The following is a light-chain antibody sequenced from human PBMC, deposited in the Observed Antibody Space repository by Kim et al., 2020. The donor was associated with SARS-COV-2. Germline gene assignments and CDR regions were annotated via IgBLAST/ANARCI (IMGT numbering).Light chain of an antibody. V-gene: IGLV2-14*04. CDR2: DVS. J-gene: IGLJ3*02. CDR3: SSYTSSSTWV. Sequence: GQSITISCTGTRSDVGGYNYVSWYQQHPGKAPKLMVYDVSQRPSGVSNRFSGSKSGNTASLTISGLQAEDEADYYCSSYTSSSTWVFGGGTQLTVL. CDR1: RSDVGGYNY.